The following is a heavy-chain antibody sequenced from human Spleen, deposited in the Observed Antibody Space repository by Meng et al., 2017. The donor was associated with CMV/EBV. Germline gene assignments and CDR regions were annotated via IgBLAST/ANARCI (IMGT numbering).Heavy chain of an antibody. CDR2: IYPGDSDT. J-gene: IGHJ5*02. CDR1: GYSFSTYW. CDR3: ARRALRGWFDP. Sequence: SCKGSGYSFSTYWIGWVRQMPGKGLEWMGIIYPGDSDTRYSPSFRGQVTISADKSISTAYLQWSSLKASDTAMYYCARRALRGWFDPWGQGTLVTVSS. V-gene: IGHV5-51*01. D-gene: IGHD3-16*01.